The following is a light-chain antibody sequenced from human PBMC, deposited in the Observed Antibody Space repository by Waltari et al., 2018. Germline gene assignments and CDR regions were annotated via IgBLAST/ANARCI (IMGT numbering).Light chain of an antibody. J-gene: IGLJ2*01. CDR2: DVT. Sequence: QSALTQPASVSGSPGQSITFSCTGTSSDLGTYDYVSWYQQHPGQAPKLMIYDVTKRTSGVYYRFSGSKSGNTASLTISGLQAEDEADYYCSSDTTSSTVVFGGGTKVTVL. CDR1: SSDLGTYDY. V-gene: IGLV2-14*03. CDR3: SSDTTSSTVV.